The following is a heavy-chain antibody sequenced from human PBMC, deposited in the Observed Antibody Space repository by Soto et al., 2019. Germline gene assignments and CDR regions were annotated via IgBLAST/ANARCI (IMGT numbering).Heavy chain of an antibody. CDR3: AREMVRGVGSDY. Sequence: ASVKVSCKASGYTFTSYGISWVRQAPGQGLEGMGWISTYNGNTKYAQKLQGRVTMTTDTSTSTAYMELRSLRSDDPAVFYCAREMVRGVGSDYWGQGTLVTVSS. CDR1: GYTFTSYG. D-gene: IGHD3-10*01. CDR2: ISTYNGNT. J-gene: IGHJ4*02. V-gene: IGHV1-18*01.